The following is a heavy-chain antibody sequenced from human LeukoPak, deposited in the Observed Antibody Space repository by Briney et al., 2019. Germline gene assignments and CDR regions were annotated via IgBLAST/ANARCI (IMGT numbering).Heavy chain of an antibody. CDR1: GGTFSSYA. CDR3: ARDERAYYYDSSGYYYPVY. V-gene: IGHV1-69*19. J-gene: IGHJ4*02. Sequence: SVKASCKASGGTFSSYAISWVRQAPGQGFEWMGGIIPIFGTANYAQKFQGRVTITADESTSTAYMELSSLRSEDTAVYYCARDERAYYYDSSGYYYPVYWGQGTLVAVSS. CDR2: IIPIFGTA. D-gene: IGHD3-22*01.